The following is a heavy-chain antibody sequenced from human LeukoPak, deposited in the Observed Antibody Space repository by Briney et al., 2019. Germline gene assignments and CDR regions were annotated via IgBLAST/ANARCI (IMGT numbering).Heavy chain of an antibody. V-gene: IGHV3-20*04. D-gene: IGHD3-3*01. CDR2: INWNGGST. J-gene: IGHJ4*02. CDR1: GFTFDDYG. CDR3: ARDGRRGYDFWSSFDY. Sequence: GGSLRLSCAASGFTFDDYGMSWVRQAPGKGLEWVSGINWNGGSTGYADSVKGRFTISRDNAKNSLYLQMNSLRAEDTAVYYCARDGRRGYDFWSSFDYWGQGTLVTVSS.